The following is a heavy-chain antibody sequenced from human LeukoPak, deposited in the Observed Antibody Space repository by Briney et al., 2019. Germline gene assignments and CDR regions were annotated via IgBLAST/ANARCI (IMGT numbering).Heavy chain of an antibody. V-gene: IGHV4-59*08. CDR3: ARHEPPGARRHLDY. CDR2: IYNTGPT. J-gene: IGHJ4*02. Sequence: PSQTLSLTRNVAGGSTSSSYWSCIRQPPGGGMEWVGYIYNTGPTNYNPSLNSRVTISVDTSKNQLSLRLSSVTAADTAVYYCARHEPPGARRHLDYWGQGTLVTVSS. CDR1: GGSTSSSY. D-gene: IGHD1-14*01.